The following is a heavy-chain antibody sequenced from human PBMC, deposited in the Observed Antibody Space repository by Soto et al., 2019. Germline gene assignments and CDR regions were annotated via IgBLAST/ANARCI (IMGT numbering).Heavy chain of an antibody. V-gene: IGHV4-34*01. D-gene: IGHD6-19*01. CDR2: INHSGST. Sequence: PSETLSLTCAVYGGSFSGYYWSWIRQPPGKGLEWIGEINHSGSTNYNPSLKSRVTISVDTSKSQFSLKLSSVTAADTAVYYCARGPRLRIAVAGTRWFDPWGQGTLVTVSS. J-gene: IGHJ5*02. CDR3: ARGPRLRIAVAGTRWFDP. CDR1: GGSFSGYY.